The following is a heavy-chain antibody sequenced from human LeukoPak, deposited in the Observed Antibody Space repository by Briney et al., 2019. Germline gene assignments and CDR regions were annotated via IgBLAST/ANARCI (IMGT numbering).Heavy chain of an antibody. Sequence: GASVKVSCKASGYTFTSYGISWVRQAPGQGLEWMGWISAYNGNTNYAQKLQGRVTMTTDTSTSTAYMELSRLRSDDTAVYYCARVRVRWLVRGVDDAFDIWGQGTMVTVSS. CDR1: GYTFTSYG. J-gene: IGHJ3*02. D-gene: IGHD6-19*01. CDR2: ISAYNGNT. V-gene: IGHV1-18*01. CDR3: ARVRVRWLVRGVDDAFDI.